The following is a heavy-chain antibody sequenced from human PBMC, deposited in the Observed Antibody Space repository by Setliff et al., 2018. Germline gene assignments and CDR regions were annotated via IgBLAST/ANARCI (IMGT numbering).Heavy chain of an antibody. CDR2: INHSGST. D-gene: IGHD2-2*01. CDR1: GGSFSGYY. J-gene: IGHJ5*02. V-gene: IGHV4-34*01. CDR3: ARGGGGYHAAS. Sequence: SETLSLTCAVYGGSFSGYYWSWIRQPPGKGLEWIGEINHSGSTNYNPSLKSRVTISVDTSKNQFSLKLSSVTAADTAVYYCARGGGGYHAASWGQGILVTVSS.